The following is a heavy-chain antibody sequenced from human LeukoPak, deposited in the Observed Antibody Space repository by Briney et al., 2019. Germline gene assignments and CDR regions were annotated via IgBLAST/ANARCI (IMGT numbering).Heavy chain of an antibody. CDR2: IYYSGST. CDR1: GGSISSSGYY. D-gene: IGHD4-17*01. CDR3: ARPMGYGDYTPFDY. J-gene: IGHJ4*02. V-gene: IGHV4-61*05. Sequence: SETLSLTCTVSGGSISSSGYYWGWIRQPPGKGLEWIGYIYYSGSTNYNPSLKSRVTISVDTSKNQFSLKLSSVTAADTAVYYCARPMGYGDYTPFDYWGQGTLVTVSS.